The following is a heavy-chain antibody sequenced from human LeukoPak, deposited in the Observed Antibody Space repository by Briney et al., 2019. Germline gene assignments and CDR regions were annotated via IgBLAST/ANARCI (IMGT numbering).Heavy chain of an antibody. J-gene: IGHJ4*02. CDR1: GFTFSNYA. CDR2: ISDSASTA. Sequence: GGSLRLSCGASGFTFSNYAMSWVRQAPGKGLEWVSGISDSASTAFYADSVKGRFTSSRDNPKSTLYLQMNSLRAEDTAVYYCAKDIQTWPRFPDYWGQGTLVTVSS. V-gene: IGHV3-23*01. D-gene: IGHD5-12*01. CDR3: AKDIQTWPRFPDY.